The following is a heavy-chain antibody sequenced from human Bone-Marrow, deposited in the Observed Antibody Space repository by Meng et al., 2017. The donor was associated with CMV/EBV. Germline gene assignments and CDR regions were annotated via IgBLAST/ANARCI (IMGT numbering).Heavy chain of an antibody. CDR2: ISGSGGST. D-gene: IGHD6-6*01. Sequence: GGSLRLSCAASGFTFSSYDMSWVRQAPGKGLEWVSAISGSGGSTYYADSVKGRFTISRDNSKNRMYLQMNSLRAEDTAVYYGARESIATRGPRLRGMDIWGQGTTVTVSS. V-gene: IGHV3-23*01. J-gene: IGHJ6*02. CDR1: GFTFSSYD. CDR3: ARESIATRGPRLRGMDI.